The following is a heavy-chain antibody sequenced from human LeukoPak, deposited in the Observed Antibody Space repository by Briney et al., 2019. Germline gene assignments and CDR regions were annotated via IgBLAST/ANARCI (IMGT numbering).Heavy chain of an antibody. CDR2: IYPGDSDT. V-gene: IGHV5-51*01. CDR3: ARRDSSSLPDFDY. Sequence: GESLKISCKGSGYNFASYWIGWVRQMPGQGLGGMGIIYPGDSDTTYSPSFQGQVTISADKSTSTAYLQWSSLKAADTAMYYCARRDSSSLPDFDYWGQGTLVTVSS. D-gene: IGHD6-13*01. CDR1: GYNFASYW. J-gene: IGHJ4*02.